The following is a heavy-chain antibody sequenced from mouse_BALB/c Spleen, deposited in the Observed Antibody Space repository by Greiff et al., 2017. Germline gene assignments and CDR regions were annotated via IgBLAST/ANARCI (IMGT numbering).Heavy chain of an antibody. CDR2: IRNKANGYTT. J-gene: IGHJ2*01. D-gene: IGHD3-1*01. Sequence: EVKLVESGGGLVQPGGSLRLSCATSGFTFTDYYMSWVRQPPGKALEWLGFIRNKANGYTTEYSASVKCRFTISRDNSQSILYLQINTLRAEDSATYYCARDRGYGYVDYWGQGTTLTVSS. V-gene: IGHV7-3*02. CDR3: ARDRGYGYVDY. CDR1: GFTFTDYY.